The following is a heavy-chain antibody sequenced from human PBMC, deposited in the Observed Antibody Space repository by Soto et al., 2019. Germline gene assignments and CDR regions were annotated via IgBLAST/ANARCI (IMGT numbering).Heavy chain of an antibody. Sequence: QVQLVQSGAEEKKPGASVKVSCKASGYTFTNYAIQWVRQAPGQRLEWMGWINIGYGNTKYSQKYQDRVTITRDTSASTAYMELSSLRSEDTAVYYCARDPLTRGSSGWRIFDFWGQGTLVTVSA. CDR3: ARDPLTRGSSGWRIFDF. D-gene: IGHD6-19*01. V-gene: IGHV1-3*05. CDR1: GYTFTNYA. CDR2: INIGYGNT. J-gene: IGHJ4*02.